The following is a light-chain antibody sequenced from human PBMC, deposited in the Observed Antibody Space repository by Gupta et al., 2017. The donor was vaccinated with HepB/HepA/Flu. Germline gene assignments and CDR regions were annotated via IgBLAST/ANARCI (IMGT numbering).Light chain of an antibody. J-gene: IGKJ4*01. CDR1: QSVDIY. CDR3: QQRKNGPPLT. Sequence: ETVLTQSPATLSLSPGERATLPCRASQSVDIYLAWYQQRPGQAPRLLIYDSSNRATGIPARFSGSGSGTDFTLTISSLEPEDFAVYYCQQRKNGPPLTFGGGTKVEMK. V-gene: IGKV3-11*01. CDR2: DSS.